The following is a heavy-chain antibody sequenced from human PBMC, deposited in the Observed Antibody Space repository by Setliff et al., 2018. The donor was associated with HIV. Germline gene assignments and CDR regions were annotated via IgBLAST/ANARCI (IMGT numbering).Heavy chain of an antibody. D-gene: IGHD3-10*01. CDR2: INHSGST. Sequence: PSETLSLTCGVYGGSLSDYYWNWIRQPPGNGLEWIAEINHSGSTNYNPSLKSRATISVDTSQNQLSLKLRSVTAADTAFYYCARGYFGSLDYWGQGTLVTVSS. J-gene: IGHJ4*02. CDR1: GGSLSDYY. V-gene: IGHV4-34*01. CDR3: ARGYFGSLDY.